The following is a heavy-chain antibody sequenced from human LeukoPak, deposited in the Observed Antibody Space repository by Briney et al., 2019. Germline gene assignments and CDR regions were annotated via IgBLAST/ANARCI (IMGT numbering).Heavy chain of an antibody. J-gene: IGHJ4*02. Sequence: SVKVSCKASGGTFSSYAISWVRQAPGQGLEWMGRIIPVFGTANYAQKFQGRVTITTDESTSTAYMELSSLRSEDTAVYYCAREGGSNQALDYWGQGTLVTVSS. CDR1: GGTFSSYA. V-gene: IGHV1-69*05. CDR2: IIPVFGTA. D-gene: IGHD5-24*01. CDR3: AREGGSNQALDY.